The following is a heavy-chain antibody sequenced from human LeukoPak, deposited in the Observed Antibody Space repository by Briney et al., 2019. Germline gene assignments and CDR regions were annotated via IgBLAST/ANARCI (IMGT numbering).Heavy chain of an antibody. J-gene: IGHJ4*02. Sequence: GGSLRLSCVGSGFTFSNYSMNWVRQAPGKGLEWVSSISSSSSHTCYADSVKGRFTISRDNAKNAVYLQMNSLTADDTAVYYCAKLILISADDWGQGTLVSVSS. CDR3: AKLILISADD. V-gene: IGHV3-21*01. CDR2: ISSSSSHT. D-gene: IGHD3-22*01. CDR1: GFTFSNYS.